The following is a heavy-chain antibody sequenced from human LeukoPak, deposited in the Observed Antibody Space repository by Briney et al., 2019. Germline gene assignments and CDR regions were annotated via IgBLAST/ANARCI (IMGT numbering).Heavy chain of an antibody. V-gene: IGHV4-34*01. CDR1: SVSFNGYY. J-gene: IGHJ3*02. Sequence: PSETLSLTCAVYSVSFNGYYWSWIRQPRGKGLEWIGEINHSGSTNYNPSLKSRVTMSVDTSKNQFSLKLGSVTAADPAVYYCARMTSGAFDMWGQGTMVTVSS. CDR2: INHSGST. CDR3: ARMTSGAFDM.